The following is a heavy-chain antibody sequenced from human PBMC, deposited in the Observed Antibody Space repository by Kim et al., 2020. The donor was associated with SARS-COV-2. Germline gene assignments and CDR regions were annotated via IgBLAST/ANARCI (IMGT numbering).Heavy chain of an antibody. V-gene: IGHV4-34*01. CDR1: GGSFSGYY. D-gene: IGHD6-19*01. Sequence: SETLSLTCAVYGGSFSGYYWSWIRQPPGKGLEWIGEINHSGSTNYNPSLKSRVTISVDTSKNQFSLKLSSVTAADTAVYYCARGPPPEQWLVPGAYYYYGMDVWGQGTTVTVSS. CDR3: ARGPPPEQWLVPGAYYYYGMDV. CDR2: INHSGST. J-gene: IGHJ6*02.